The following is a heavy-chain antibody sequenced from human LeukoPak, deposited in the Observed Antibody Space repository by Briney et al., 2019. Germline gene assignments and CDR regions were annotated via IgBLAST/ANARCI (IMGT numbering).Heavy chain of an antibody. V-gene: IGHV1-18*01. J-gene: IGHJ5*02. CDR3: ARLRVTANWFDP. Sequence: ASVKVSCKASGYTFTSYGISWVRQAPGQGLEWMGWISAYNANTNYAQKFQGRLTMTTDTSTSTAYMDLMSLSSDDTAVYYCARLRVTANWFDPWGQGTLVTVSA. D-gene: IGHD2-21*02. CDR1: GYTFTSYG. CDR2: ISAYNANT.